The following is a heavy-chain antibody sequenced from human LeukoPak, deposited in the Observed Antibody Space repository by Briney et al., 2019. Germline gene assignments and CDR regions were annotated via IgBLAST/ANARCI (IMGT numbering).Heavy chain of an antibody. V-gene: IGHV3-23*01. J-gene: IGHJ4*02. D-gene: IGHD2-2*01. CDR3: AKDIVLVPSAGFDY. Sequence: GVLRLSCAASGFTFSSYAMSWVRQAPGKGLEWVSTISGGGGSTYYADSVKGRFTISRDNSENTLYLQMNSVRAEDTAVYYCAKDIVLVPSAGFDYWGQGTLVTVSS. CDR1: GFTFSSYA. CDR2: ISGGGGST.